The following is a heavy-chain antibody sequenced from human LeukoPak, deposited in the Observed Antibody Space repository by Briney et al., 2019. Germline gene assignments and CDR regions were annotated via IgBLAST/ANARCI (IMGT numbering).Heavy chain of an antibody. Sequence: ASVRVSCKASGYTFTSYDINWVRQATGQGLEWMGWMNPNSGNTGYAQKFQGRVTMTRNTSISTAYMELSSLRSEDTAVYYCARGIKYSSRRNYFDYWGQGTLVTVSS. CDR3: ARGIKYSSRRNYFDY. CDR1: GYTFTSYD. V-gene: IGHV1-8*01. D-gene: IGHD6-6*01. J-gene: IGHJ4*02. CDR2: MNPNSGNT.